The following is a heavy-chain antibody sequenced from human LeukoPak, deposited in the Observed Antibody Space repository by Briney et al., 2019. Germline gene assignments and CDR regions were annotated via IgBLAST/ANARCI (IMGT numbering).Heavy chain of an antibody. V-gene: IGHV3-21*01. CDR1: GFSFNRYS. D-gene: IGHD4-17*01. CDR2: ITGGSSYI. Sequence: GGSLRLSCATAGFSFNRYSLIWVRQAPGKGLEWVASITGGSSYIYYADSVKGRFTISRDNAKKSLYLRMSSLRVEDTAVYYCARDPSLNSDYGVYPANWGQGTLVTVSS. CDR3: ARDPSLNSDYGVYPAN. J-gene: IGHJ4*02.